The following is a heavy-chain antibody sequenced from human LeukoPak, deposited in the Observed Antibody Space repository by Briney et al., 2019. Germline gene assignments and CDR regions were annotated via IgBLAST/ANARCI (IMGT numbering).Heavy chain of an antibody. D-gene: IGHD6-13*01. J-gene: IGHJ4*02. Sequence: GGSLRLSCAASGFTFSSYWMNWVRQAPGKGLVWVSRIASDGSSTTYADSVKGRFSISRDNAKNTLYLQMNSLRVEDTAVYYCAREKQQLADYWGQGTLVTVSS. CDR2: IASDGSST. V-gene: IGHV3-74*01. CDR3: AREKQQLADY. CDR1: GFTFSSYW.